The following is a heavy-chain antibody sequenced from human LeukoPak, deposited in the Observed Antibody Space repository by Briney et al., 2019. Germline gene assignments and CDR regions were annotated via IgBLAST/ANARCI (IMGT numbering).Heavy chain of an antibody. CDR3: ARWPDYYDTSKYYYGMDV. V-gene: IGHV3-23*01. CDR2: ISGSGGST. J-gene: IGHJ6*02. Sequence: ETLSLTCAVYGGSFSGYYWSWVRQVPGKGLVWVSAISGSGGSTYYADSVKGRFTISRDNSKNTLYLQMNSLRADDTAVYYCARWPDYYDTSKYYYGMDVWGQGTTVTVSS. CDR1: GGSFSGYY. D-gene: IGHD3-22*01.